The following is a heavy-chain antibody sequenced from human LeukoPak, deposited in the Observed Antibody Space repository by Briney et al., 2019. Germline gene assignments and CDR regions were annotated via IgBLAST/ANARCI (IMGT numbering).Heavy chain of an antibody. V-gene: IGHV1-69*05. J-gene: IGHJ5*02. CDR3: ARGLRITIFGVVIIPSWFDP. CDR2: IIPIFGTA. Sequence: GASVKVSCKTSGGTFSSYAISWVRQAPGQGLEWMGGIIPIFGTANYAQKFQGRVTMTRNTSISTAYMELSSLRSEDTAVYYCARGLRITIFGVVIIPSWFDPWGQGTLVTVSS. D-gene: IGHD3-3*01. CDR1: GGTFSSYA.